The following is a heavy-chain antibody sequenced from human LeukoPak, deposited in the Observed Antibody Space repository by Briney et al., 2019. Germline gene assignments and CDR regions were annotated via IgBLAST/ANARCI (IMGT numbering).Heavy chain of an antibody. CDR1: GGSISSGGYY. V-gene: IGHV4-31*03. CDR2: IYYSGST. CDR3: ARDARAGFDY. J-gene: IGHJ4*02. Sequence: PSETLSLTCTVSGGSISSGGYYWSWIRQHPGKGLEWIGYIYYSGSTYYNPSLKSRVTISVDTSKNQFSLKLSSVTAADTAVYYCARDARAGFDYWGQGTLVTVSS.